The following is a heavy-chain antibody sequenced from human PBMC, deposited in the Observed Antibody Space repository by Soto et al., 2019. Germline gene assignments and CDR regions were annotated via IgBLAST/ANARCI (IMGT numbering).Heavy chain of an antibody. Sequence: ASVKVSCKASGYTFSRYYMRWVRQAPGQGLEWMGIINPSGGSTSYAQKFQGRVTMTRDTSTSTVYMELSSLRSEDTAVYYCARRYCSGGSCYSEHPPEYAFDIWGQGTMVTVSS. CDR1: GYTFSRYY. V-gene: IGHV1-46*03. D-gene: IGHD2-15*01. J-gene: IGHJ3*02. CDR2: INPSGGST. CDR3: ARRYCSGGSCYSEHPPEYAFDI.